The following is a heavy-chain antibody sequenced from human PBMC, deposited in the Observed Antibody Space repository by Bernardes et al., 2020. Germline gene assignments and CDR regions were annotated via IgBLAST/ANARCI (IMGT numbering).Heavy chain of an antibody. J-gene: IGHJ1*01. CDR1: GFTFSSYW. D-gene: IGHD3-22*01. Sequence: GSLRLSCAASGFTFSSYWMHWVRQAPGKGLVWVSRINSDGSSTSYADSVKGRFTISRDNAKNTLYLQMNSLRAEDTAVYYCARVPPYYYDSSGYYSSTEYFQHWGQGTLVTVSS. CDR2: INSDGSST. CDR3: ARVPPYYYDSSGYYSSTEYFQH. V-gene: IGHV3-74*01.